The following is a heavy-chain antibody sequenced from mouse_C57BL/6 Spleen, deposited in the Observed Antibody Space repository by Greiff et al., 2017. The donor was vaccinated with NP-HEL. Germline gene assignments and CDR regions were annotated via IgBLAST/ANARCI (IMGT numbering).Heavy chain of an antibody. V-gene: IGHV1-26*01. J-gene: IGHJ3*01. CDR3: AREGAYYDYDGRAFAY. CDR1: GYTFTDYY. Sequence: EVQLQQSGPELVKPGASVKISCKASGYTFTDYYMNWVKQSHGKSLEWIGDINPNNGGTSYNQKFKGKATLTVDKSSSTAYMELRSLTSEDSAVYYCAREGAYYDYDGRAFAYWGQGTLVTVSA. CDR2: INPNNGGT. D-gene: IGHD2-4*01.